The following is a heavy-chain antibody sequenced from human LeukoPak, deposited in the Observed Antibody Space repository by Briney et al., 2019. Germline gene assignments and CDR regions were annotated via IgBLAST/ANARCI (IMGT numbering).Heavy chain of an antibody. D-gene: IGHD2-2*02. CDR3: ARENIVVVPAAIVSGWFDP. CDR2: INHSGST. Sequence: PSETLSLTCAVYGGSFSGYYWSWIRQPPGKGLEWIGEINHSGSTNYNPSLKSRVTISVDTSKNQFSLKLSSVTAEDTAVYYCARENIVVVPAAIVSGWFDPWGQGTLVTVSS. CDR1: GGSFSGYY. J-gene: IGHJ5*02. V-gene: IGHV4-34*01.